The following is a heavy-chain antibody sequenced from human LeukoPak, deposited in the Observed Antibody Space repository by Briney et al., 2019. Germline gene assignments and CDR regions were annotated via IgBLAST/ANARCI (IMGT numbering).Heavy chain of an antibody. D-gene: IGHD2-15*01. CDR3: ARDDRVARGPDI. J-gene: IGHJ3*02. CDR2: INPNSGGA. V-gene: IGHV1-2*02. CDR1: GYTFTGYY. Sequence: ASVKVSCKASGYTFTGYYMHWVRQAPGQGLEWMGWINPNSGGANYAQKFQGRVTMTRDTSISTAYMELSRLRSDDTAVYYCARDDRVARGPDIWGQGTMVTVSS.